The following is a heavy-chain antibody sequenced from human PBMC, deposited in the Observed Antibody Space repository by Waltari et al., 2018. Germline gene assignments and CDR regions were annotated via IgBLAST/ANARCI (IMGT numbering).Heavy chain of an antibody. CDR1: GFTFSSYR. D-gene: IGHD2-15*01. V-gene: IGHV3-21*01. J-gene: IGHJ5*02. CDR2: ISRSSSYI. CDR3: ARGDIVVPGWFDP. Sequence: EVQLVESGGGLVKPGGSLRLSCAASGFTFSSYRMNWVSQAPGKGLEWVSSISRSSSYIYYADSVKGRFTISRDNAKNSLYLQMNSLRAEDTAVYYCARGDIVVPGWFDPWGQGTLVTVSS.